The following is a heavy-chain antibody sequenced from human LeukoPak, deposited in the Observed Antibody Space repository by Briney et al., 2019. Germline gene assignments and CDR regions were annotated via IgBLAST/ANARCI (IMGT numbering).Heavy chain of an antibody. J-gene: IGHJ4*02. CDR1: GFTFSSYE. V-gene: IGHV3-21*01. Sequence: GGSLRLSCAASGFTFSSYEMNWVRQAPGKGLEWVSSISSSSSYIYYADSVKGRFTISRDNAKNSLYLQMNSLRAEDTAVYYCARAPYNYGGNYWGQGTLVTVSS. CDR2: ISSSSSYI. D-gene: IGHD5-24*01. CDR3: ARAPYNYGGNY.